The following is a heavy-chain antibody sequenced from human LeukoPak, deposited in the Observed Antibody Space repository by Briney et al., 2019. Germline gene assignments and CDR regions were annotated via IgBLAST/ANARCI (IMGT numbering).Heavy chain of an antibody. V-gene: IGHV4-34*01. CDR2: INHSGST. D-gene: IGHD3-16*01. J-gene: IGHJ4*02. CDR3: ATLYYFDY. Sequence: PSETLSLTCAVYGGSFSGYYWSWIRQPPGKGLEWIGEINHSGSTNYNPSLKSRVTISVDTSKNQFSLKLSSVTAADTAVYYCATLYYFDYWGQGALVTVSS. CDR1: GGSFSGYY.